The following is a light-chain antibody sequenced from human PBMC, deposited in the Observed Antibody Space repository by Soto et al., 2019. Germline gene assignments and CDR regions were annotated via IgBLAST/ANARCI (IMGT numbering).Light chain of an antibody. V-gene: IGKV3-11*01. CDR2: DAS. CDR3: QQRSNWPPYT. CDR1: QSVSSY. Sequence: EIVLTQSPATLSLSPGERATLSCRASQSVSSYLAWYQQKPGQAPRLLIYDASNRATGIPARFSGSGSGTDITRTISSLEPRDFAVYYCQQRSNWPPYTFGQGTKLEIK. J-gene: IGKJ2*01.